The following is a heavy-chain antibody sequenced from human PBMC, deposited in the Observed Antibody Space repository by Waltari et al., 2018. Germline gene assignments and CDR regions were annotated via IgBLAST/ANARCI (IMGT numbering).Heavy chain of an antibody. V-gene: IGHV3-33*06. Sequence: QVQLVESGGGVVQPGMSLRLSCAASGFSLSHFGMHWVRQAPGRGLGWGALSLFDGSTTYYADSVSGRVTISRDNSKNTLYLDINTLRVDDTAIYYCAKDAFGNTYLDHWGQGTLVTVSS. CDR3: AKDAFGNTYLDH. J-gene: IGHJ5*02. CDR2: SLFDGSTT. CDR1: GFSLSHFG. D-gene: IGHD3-10*01.